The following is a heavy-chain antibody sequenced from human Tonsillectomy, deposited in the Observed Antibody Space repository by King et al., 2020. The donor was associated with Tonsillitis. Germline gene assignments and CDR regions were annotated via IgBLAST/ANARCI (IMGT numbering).Heavy chain of an antibody. V-gene: IGHV1-69*09. CDR2: IIPILGIA. Sequence: QLVQSGAEVKKPGSSVKVSCKASGGTFSSYAINWVRQAPGQGLEWMGRIIPILGIANYAQKFQGRVTITADKSTSTAYMELSSLRSEDTAVYYCAKMVRGVIYWGQGTLVTVSS. D-gene: IGHD3-10*01. CDR1: GGTFSSYA. CDR3: AKMVRGVIY. J-gene: IGHJ4*02.